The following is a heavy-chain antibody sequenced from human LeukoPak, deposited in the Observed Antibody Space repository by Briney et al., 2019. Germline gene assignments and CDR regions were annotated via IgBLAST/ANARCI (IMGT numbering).Heavy chain of an antibody. CDR2: IYYSGST. J-gene: IGHJ4*02. CDR1: GGSISSTSYY. Sequence: SETLSLTCTVSGGSISSTSYYWGWIRQPLGKGLEWIASIYYSGSTYYNPSLKSRVTISVDTSKNQFSLGLSSVTAADTAVYYCARLPTDLLAFDYWGQGTLVTVSS. D-gene: IGHD2-8*02. CDR3: ARLPTDLLAFDY. V-gene: IGHV4-39*01.